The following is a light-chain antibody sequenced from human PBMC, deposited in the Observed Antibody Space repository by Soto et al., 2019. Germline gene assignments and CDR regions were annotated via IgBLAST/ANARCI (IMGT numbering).Light chain of an antibody. Sequence: DIQMTQSPSSLSASVGDRVTITCRASQSISSYLNWYQQKPGKAPKVLIYAASSLQSGVPSRFSGSGSGTDFTLTISSLQPADFATYYCQQSYSTPRTFGQGTKVEIK. J-gene: IGKJ1*01. CDR1: QSISSY. CDR3: QQSYSTPRT. V-gene: IGKV1-39*01. CDR2: AAS.